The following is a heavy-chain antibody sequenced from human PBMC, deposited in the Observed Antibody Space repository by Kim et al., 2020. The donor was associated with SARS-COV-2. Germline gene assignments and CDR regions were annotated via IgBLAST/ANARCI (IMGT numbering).Heavy chain of an antibody. CDR2: IYYSGST. CDR3: ARVRAELTIDY. J-gene: IGHJ4*02. D-gene: IGHD1-26*01. Sequence: SETLSLTCTVSGGSISSYYWSWIRQPPGKGLEWIGYIYYSGSTNYNPSLKSRVTISVDTSKNQFSLKLSSVTAADTAVYYCARVRAELTIDYWGQGTLVTVSS. V-gene: IGHV4-59*01. CDR1: GGSISSYY.